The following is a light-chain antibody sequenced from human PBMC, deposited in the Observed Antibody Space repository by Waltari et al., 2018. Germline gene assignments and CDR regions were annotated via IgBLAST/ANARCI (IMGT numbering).Light chain of an antibody. CDR3: CSFTSSSTWV. V-gene: IGLV2-14*03. CDR2: DVT. Sequence: QSALTQSASVSGSLGQSITLSCTGTTHDLGGYNYLPWYQQHPGKAPKLILYDVTSRPPGVSNRFSGSKSGNTASLTISGLQAEDEADYYCCSFTSSSTWVFGGGTKLTVL. J-gene: IGLJ3*02. CDR1: THDLGGYNY.